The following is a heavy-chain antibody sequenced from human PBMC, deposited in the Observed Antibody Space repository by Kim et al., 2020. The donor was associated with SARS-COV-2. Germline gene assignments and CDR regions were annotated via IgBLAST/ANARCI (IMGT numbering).Heavy chain of an antibody. V-gene: IGHV3-30*04. J-gene: IGHJ4*02. CDR3: AKDMRAAAGILEY. CDR1: GFIFSSYA. D-gene: IGHD6-13*01. Sequence: GGSLRLSCVASGFIFSSYAMHWVRQAPGKGLEWLAVTSYDEANTHYADSVRGRFTISRENHKNTLYLQMDSLRGEDTAVYYGAKDMRAAAGILEYWGQGT. CDR2: TSYDEANT.